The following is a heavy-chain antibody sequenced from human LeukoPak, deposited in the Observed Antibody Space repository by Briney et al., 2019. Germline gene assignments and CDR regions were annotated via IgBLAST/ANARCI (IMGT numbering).Heavy chain of an antibody. J-gene: IGHJ4*02. D-gene: IGHD3-9*01. V-gene: IGHV3-21*01. CDR2: TSSSSSYI. Sequence: GGSLRLSCAASGFTFSSYSMNWVRQAPGKGLEWVSSTSSSSSYIYYADSVKGRFTISRDNAENSLYLQMNSLRNEDTAVYYCARQTCSDILTGPCACWGQRTLVTVSS. CDR3: ARQTCSDILTGPCAC. CDR1: GFTFSSYS.